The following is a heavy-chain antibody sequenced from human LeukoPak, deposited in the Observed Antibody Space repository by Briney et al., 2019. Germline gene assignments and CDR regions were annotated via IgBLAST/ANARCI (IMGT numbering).Heavy chain of an antibody. Sequence: ASVKVSCKASGYTFTGYYMHWVRQAPGQGLEWMGWINPNSGGTSYAQKFQGRVTMTRDTSISTAYMELSRLRSDDTAVYYCARGGRYSSSWYVGYWGQGTLVTVSS. D-gene: IGHD6-13*01. CDR1: GYTFTGYY. J-gene: IGHJ4*02. CDR3: ARGGRYSSSWYVGY. V-gene: IGHV1-2*02. CDR2: INPNSGGT.